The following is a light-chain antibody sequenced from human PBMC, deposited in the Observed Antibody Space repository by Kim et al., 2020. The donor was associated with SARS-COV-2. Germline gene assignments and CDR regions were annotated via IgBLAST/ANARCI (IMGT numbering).Light chain of an antibody. CDR3: LLYYDGAQV. CDR1: TGAVTIGYY. CDR2: SIK. V-gene: IGLV7-43*01. Sequence: PRGTVPLTCAPSTGAVTIGYYPNWFQQKPGQAPRALIYSIKNRHSWTPARFSGSLLGGKAALTLSGAQPEDEAEYYCLLYYDGAQVFGGGTQLTVL. J-gene: IGLJ2*01.